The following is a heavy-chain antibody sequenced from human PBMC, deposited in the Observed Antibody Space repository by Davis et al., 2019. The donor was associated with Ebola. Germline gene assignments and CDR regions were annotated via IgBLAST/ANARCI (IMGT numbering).Heavy chain of an antibody. D-gene: IGHD6-19*01. CDR2: IYYSGST. CDR3: AAYTTGWYGSYGLDV. J-gene: IGHJ6*02. CDR1: GGSFSGYY. Sequence: SETLSLTCAVYGGSFSGYYWSWIRQPPGKGLEWIGYIYYSGSTYYNPSLKSRVTISVDTSKNQFSLKLSSVTAADTAVYYCAAYTTGWYGSYGLDVWGLGTAVTVSS. V-gene: IGHV4-59*06.